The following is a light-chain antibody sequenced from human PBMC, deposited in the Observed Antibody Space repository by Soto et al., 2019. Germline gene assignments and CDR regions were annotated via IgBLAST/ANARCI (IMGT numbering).Light chain of an antibody. V-gene: IGLV2-14*01. CDR3: SSYTSSSTYV. CDR2: EVS. J-gene: IGLJ1*01. CDR1: IRDVGGYNF. Sequence: QSALTQPASVSRSPGQSITISCTGTIRDVGGYNFVSWYQQHPGKAPKLMIFEVSNRPSGVSIRFSGSKSDNTASLTISGLQAEDEADYYCSSYTSSSTYVFGTGTKVTVL.